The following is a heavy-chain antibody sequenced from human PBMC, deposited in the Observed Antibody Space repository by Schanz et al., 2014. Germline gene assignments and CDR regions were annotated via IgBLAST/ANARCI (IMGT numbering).Heavy chain of an antibody. J-gene: IGHJ3*02. D-gene: IGHD3-10*01. CDR2: IYTDGST. Sequence: EVQLVESGGGLVQPGGSLRLSCAASGFTVSKNYMSWVRQAPGKGLEWVSIIYTDGSTYYADSVRDRFTISRDTSKNTLYLLLNSLRAEDTAVYYCARDQYYFGSGNPFDIWGQGTMVTVSS. CDR3: ARDQYYFGSGNPFDI. V-gene: IGHV3-66*01. CDR1: GFTVSKNY.